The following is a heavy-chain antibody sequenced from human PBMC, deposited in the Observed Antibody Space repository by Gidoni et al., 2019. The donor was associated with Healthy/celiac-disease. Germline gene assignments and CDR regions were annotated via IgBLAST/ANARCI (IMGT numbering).Heavy chain of an antibody. CDR1: GSTFSSYA. CDR2: ISGSGGST. D-gene: IGHD6-13*01. CDR3: AKSIAAAGKGRYYFDY. J-gene: IGHJ4*02. Sequence: EVQLLESGGGLVQPGGSLRPSCAASGSTFSSYAMSGVRQAPGKGLEWVSAISGSGGSTYYADAVKGRFTISRDNSKNTLYLQMNSLRAEDTAVYYCAKSIAAAGKGRYYFDYWGQGTLVTVSS. V-gene: IGHV3-23*01.